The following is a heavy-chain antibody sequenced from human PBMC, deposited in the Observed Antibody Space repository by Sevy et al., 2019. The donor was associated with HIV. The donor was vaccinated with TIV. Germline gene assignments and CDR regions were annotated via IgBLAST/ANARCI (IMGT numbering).Heavy chain of an antibody. CDR3: ARDRDVSGNYLEYFYYAMDV. D-gene: IGHD1-26*01. J-gene: IGHJ6*02. Sequence: ASVKVSRKTSGYTFSTYYIYWVRQAPGQGLEWIGIFDPTGGSRSYAQRFQGRLTMTGDTSTSTAYMELSSLTSEDTAVYYCARDRDVSGNYLEYFYYAMDVWGQGTTVTVSS. V-gene: IGHV1-46*01. CDR2: FDPTGGSR. CDR1: GYTFSTYY.